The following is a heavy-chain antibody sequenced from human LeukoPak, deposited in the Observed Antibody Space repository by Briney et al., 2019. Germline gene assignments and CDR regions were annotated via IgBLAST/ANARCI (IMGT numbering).Heavy chain of an antibody. CDR3: ARGERDSYLFDY. V-gene: IGHV4-34*01. CDR1: GGSFSGYY. Sequence: SETLSLTCAVYGGSFSGYYWSWIRQPPGKGLEWIGEINHSGSTNYNPSLKSRVTISVNTSKNQCSLKLSSLTAADTAVYYCARGERDSYLFDYWGQGTLVTVSS. CDR2: INHSGST. D-gene: IGHD5-18*01. J-gene: IGHJ4*02.